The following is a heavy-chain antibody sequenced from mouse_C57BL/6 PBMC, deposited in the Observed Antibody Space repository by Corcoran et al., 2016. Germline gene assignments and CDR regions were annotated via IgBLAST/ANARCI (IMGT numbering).Heavy chain of an antibody. Sequence: QVTLKESGPGILQSSQTLSLTCSFSGFSLSTSGMGVSWIRQPSGKGLEWLAHIYWDDDKRYNPSLKSRLTISKDTSRNQVFLKITSVDTADTATYYCARKGNLEGGDYAMDYWGQGTSVTVSS. CDR2: IYWDDDK. J-gene: IGHJ4*01. CDR1: GFSLSTSGMG. CDR3: ARKGNLEGGDYAMDY. V-gene: IGHV8-12*01.